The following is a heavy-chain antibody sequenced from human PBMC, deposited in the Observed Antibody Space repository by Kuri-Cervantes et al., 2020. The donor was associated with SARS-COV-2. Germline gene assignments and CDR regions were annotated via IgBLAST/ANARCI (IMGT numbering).Heavy chain of an antibody. D-gene: IGHD1/OR15-1a*01. CDR2: IIPIFGTA. CDR1: GGTFSSYA. CDR3: VRADQQYFDY. J-gene: IGHJ4*02. V-gene: IGHV1-69*05. Sequence: SVKVSCKASGGTFSSYAMNWVRQAPGQGLEWMGGIIPIFGTANYAQKFQGRISMTTDTSTATAYMELSTLRSEDTAVYYCVRADQQYFDYWGQGTLVTVSS.